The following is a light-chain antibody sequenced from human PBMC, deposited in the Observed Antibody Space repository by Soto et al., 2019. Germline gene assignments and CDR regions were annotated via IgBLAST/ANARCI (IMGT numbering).Light chain of an antibody. V-gene: IGLV1-40*01. Sequence: QSVRTRPPSGSGAPGQRVTISCTGSSSNIGAGYDVHWYQQLPGTAPKLLIYGNSNRPSGVPDRFSGSKSGTSASLAITGLQAEDEADYYCQSYDSSLSAYVFATGTKSPS. J-gene: IGLJ1*01. CDR1: SSNIGAGYD. CDR3: QSYDSSLSAYV. CDR2: GNS.